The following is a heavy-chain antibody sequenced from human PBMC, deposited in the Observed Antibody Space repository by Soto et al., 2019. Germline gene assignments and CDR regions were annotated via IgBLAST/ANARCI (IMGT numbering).Heavy chain of an antibody. J-gene: IGHJ6*02. D-gene: IGHD2-2*01. CDR1: GYTFINYG. CDR3: ARVSGSCSSTSCSYYYYYYGMDF. V-gene: IGHV1-18*04. Sequence: QVQLVQSGAEVKKPGASVKVSCKASGYTFINYGISWVRQAPGQGLEWMGWISGYNGNTNYAQNLQGRVTMTTDTSTSTGYLELRRLRSDDTAVYYCARVSGSCSSTSCSYYYYYYGMDFWGQGTTVTVSS. CDR2: ISGYNGNT.